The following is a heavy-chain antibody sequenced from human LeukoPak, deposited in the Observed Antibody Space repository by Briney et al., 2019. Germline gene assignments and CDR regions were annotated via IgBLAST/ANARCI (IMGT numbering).Heavy chain of an antibody. CDR3: ARERIAAAGIDY. CDR1: GGSISSYY. J-gene: IGHJ4*02. D-gene: IGHD6-13*01. Sequence: PSGTLSLTCTVSGGSISSYYWSWIRQPPGKGLEWIGYIYYSGSTNYNPSLKSRVTISVDTSKNQFSLKLSSVTAADTAVYYCARERIAAAGIDYWGQGTLVTVSS. V-gene: IGHV4-59*01. CDR2: IYYSGST.